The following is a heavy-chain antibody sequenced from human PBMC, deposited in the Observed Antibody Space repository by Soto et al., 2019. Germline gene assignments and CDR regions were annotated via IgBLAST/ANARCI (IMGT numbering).Heavy chain of an antibody. CDR1: GYTFTGYY. D-gene: IGHD2-2*01. V-gene: IGHV1-2*02. CDR2: INPNSGGT. Sequence: QVQLVQSGAEVKKPGASVKVSCKASGYTFTGYYMHWVRQAPGQGLEWMGWINPNSGGTNYAQKFQGRVTMTEDTSTDTAYMELSSLRSEDTAVYYCATDPHCSSTSCSTDWGQGTLVTVSS. J-gene: IGHJ4*02. CDR3: ATDPHCSSTSCSTD.